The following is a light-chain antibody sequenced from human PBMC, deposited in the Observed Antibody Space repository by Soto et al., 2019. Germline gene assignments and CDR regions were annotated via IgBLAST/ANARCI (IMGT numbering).Light chain of an antibody. Sequence: DIQMTQSPSSVSASVGDRVTITCRASQGISSWVAWYQQKPGKAPNLLIYAASSLQSGVPSRFSGSGSGTEFTLTISSLQPEDIATYYCQQYDNLPLTFGGGTKVEIK. CDR1: QGISSW. V-gene: IGKV1-12*01. CDR2: AAS. CDR3: QQYDNLPLT. J-gene: IGKJ4*01.